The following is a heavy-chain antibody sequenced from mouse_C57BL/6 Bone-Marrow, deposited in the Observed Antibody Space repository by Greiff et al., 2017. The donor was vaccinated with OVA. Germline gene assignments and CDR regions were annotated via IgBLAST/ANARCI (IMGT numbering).Heavy chain of an antibody. V-gene: IGHV1-52*01. CDR3: ARATTVAEGGYFDG. CDR1: GYTFTSYW. D-gene: IGHD1-1*01. CDR2: IDPSDSVT. J-gene: IGHJ1*03. Sequence: QVHVKQPGAELVRPVSSVKLSCKASGYTFTSYWMHWVKQRPIQGLEWIGNIDPSDSVTHYNQTFKAKATLPVDKSSITAYMQLSSRTSEDSAVYYCARATTVAEGGYFDGWGTGTTVTVSS.